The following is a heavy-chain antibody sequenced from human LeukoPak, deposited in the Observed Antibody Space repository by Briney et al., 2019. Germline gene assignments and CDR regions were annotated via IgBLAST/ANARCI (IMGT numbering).Heavy chain of an antibody. J-gene: IGHJ3*02. D-gene: IGHD2-15*01. V-gene: IGHV4-31*03. CDR1: GGSISSGGYY. Sequence: SETLSLTCTVSGGSISSGGYYWSWIRQHPGKGLEWIGYIYYSGSTYYSPSLKSRVTISVDTSKNQFSLKLSSVTAADTAVYYCARGATIGYCSGGSCPRAFDIWGQGTMVTVSS. CDR3: ARGATIGYCSGGSCPRAFDI. CDR2: IYYSGST.